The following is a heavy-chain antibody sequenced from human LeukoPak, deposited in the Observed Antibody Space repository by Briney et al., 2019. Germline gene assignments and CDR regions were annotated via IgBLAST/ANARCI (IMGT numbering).Heavy chain of an antibody. D-gene: IGHD2-15*01. V-gene: IGHV1-69*04. CDR2: IIPSLDVA. J-gene: IGHJ4*02. CDR3: ARDHCTPGTCLGGH. Sequence: GASVKVSCKASGDTFIPYTFSWVRQAPGQGLEWIGRIIPSLDVANSAQKFQGRVTLSVDRDTATTYMEVTSLRSEDTAIYYCARDHCTPGTCLGGHWGQGTLVTVSS. CDR1: GDTFIPYT.